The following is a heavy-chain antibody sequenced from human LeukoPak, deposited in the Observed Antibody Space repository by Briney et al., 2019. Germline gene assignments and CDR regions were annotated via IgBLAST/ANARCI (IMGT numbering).Heavy chain of an antibody. CDR1: GFTVNSNY. Sequence: GGSLRLSCAASGFTVNSNYMNWVRQAPGKGLEWVSVVYSDDTTYYADSVKGRFTISRDNSKNTLYLQMNSLRAEDTAVYYYARGGGYYAIDYWGQGTLVTVSS. CDR2: VYSDDTT. CDR3: ARGGGYYAIDY. D-gene: IGHD1-26*01. V-gene: IGHV3-53*01. J-gene: IGHJ4*02.